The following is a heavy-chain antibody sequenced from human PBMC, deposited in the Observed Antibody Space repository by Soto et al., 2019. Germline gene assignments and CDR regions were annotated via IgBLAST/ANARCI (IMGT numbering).Heavy chain of an antibody. CDR2: IDRSDSYT. J-gene: IGHJ6*02. D-gene: IGHD6-6*01. Sequence: GESLKISCKGSGYSFTSYWISWVRQMPGKGLEWMGRIDRSDSYTNYSPSFQGHVTISADKSISTAYLRWSRLKASDTAMYYCASDLPSIAARPTNLLHYYGMDVWGQGTTVIVSS. V-gene: IGHV5-10-1*01. CDR3: ASDLPSIAARPTNLLHYYGMDV. CDR1: GYSFTSYW.